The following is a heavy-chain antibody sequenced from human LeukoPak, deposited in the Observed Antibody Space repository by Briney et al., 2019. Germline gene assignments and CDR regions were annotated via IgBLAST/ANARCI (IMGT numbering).Heavy chain of an antibody. V-gene: IGHV4-59*01. CDR3: ARDHKGSSGYYFDY. CDR1: GGSISSYY. J-gene: IGHJ4*02. D-gene: IGHD3-22*01. CDR2: IYYSGST. Sequence: SETLSLTCTVSGGSISSYYWSWIRQPPGKGLEWIGYIYYSGSTNYNPSLKSRVTISVDTSKNQFSLKLSSVTAADTAVYYCARDHKGSSGYYFDYWGQGTLVTVSS.